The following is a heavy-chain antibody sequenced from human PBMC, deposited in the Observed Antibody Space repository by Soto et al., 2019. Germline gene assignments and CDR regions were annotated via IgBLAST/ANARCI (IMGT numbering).Heavy chain of an antibody. J-gene: IGHJ6*02. V-gene: IGHV4-39*07. CDR1: GGSISISISY. D-gene: IGHD1-20*01. Sequence: PSETLSLTCSVSGGSISISISYWAWIRQPPGKGLEWIGYIYYSGYTYYNPSLRSRVTISIDTSKNQFSLKLSSVTAADTAVYYCARYKSNYYYGMDVWGQGTTVTVSS. CDR3: ARYKSNYYYGMDV. CDR2: IYYSGYT.